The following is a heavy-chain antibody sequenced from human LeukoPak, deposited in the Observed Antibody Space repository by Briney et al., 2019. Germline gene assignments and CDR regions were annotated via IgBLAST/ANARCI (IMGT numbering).Heavy chain of an antibody. J-gene: IGHJ4*02. D-gene: IGHD6-19*01. CDR3: ARDGVAGGFDF. V-gene: IGHV4-59*01. Sequence: SETLSLTCTVSGGSIGSYYWNWIRQAPGKGLEWIGYIHYSGSTNHNSSLKSRVTISVDTSKNQYSLKLNSVTAADAAVYYCARDGVAGGFDFWGQGTLVTVSS. CDR1: GGSIGSYY. CDR2: IHYSGST.